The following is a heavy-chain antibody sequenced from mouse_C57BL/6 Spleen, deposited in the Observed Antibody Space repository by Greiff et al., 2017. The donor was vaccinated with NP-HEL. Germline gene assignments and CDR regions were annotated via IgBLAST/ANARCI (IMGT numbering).Heavy chain of an antibody. CDR3: AREGLGRAYFDY. J-gene: IGHJ2*01. Sequence: EVHLVESGGGLVKPGGSLKLSCAASGFTFSSYAMSWVRQTPEKRLEWVATISDGGSYTYYPDNVKGRFTISRDNAKNNLYLQMSHLKSEDTAMYYCAREGLGRAYFDYWGQGTTLTVSS. V-gene: IGHV5-4*01. D-gene: IGHD4-1*01. CDR2: ISDGGSYT. CDR1: GFTFSSYA.